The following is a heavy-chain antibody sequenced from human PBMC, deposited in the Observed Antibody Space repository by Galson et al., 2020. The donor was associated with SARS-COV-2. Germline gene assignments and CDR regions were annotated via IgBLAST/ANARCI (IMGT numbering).Heavy chain of an antibody. D-gene: IGHD2-2*01. Sequence: GESLKISCTGSGYSFTSYWIGWVRQMPGKGLEWMGIIYPGDSDTRYSPSFQGQVTISADKSISTAYLQWSSLKASDTAMYYCARSLPAAILLLDYWGQGTLVTVSS. J-gene: IGHJ4*02. V-gene: IGHV5-51*01. CDR3: ARSLPAAILLLDY. CDR2: IYPGDSDT. CDR1: GYSFTSYW.